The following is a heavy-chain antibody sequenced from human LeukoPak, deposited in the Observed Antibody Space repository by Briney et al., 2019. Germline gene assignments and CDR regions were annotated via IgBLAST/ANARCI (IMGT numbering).Heavy chain of an antibody. CDR3: ARAVYNWASFFDY. V-gene: IGHV1-2*02. CDR2: INPNSGGT. CDR1: GYTFTGYY. J-gene: IGHJ4*02. Sequence: ASVKVSCKASGYTFTGYYMHWVRQAPGQGLEWMGWINPNSGGTNYAQKFQGRVTMTRDTSISTAYMELSRLRSDDTAVYYCARAVYNWASFFDYWGQGTLVTVSS. D-gene: IGHD1-1*01.